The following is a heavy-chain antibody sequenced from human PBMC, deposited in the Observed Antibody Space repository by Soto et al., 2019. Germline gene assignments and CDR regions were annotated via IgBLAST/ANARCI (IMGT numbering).Heavy chain of an antibody. CDR2: IGPSDSST. CDR3: ASLGHFDSSGYHDY. Sequence: GESLKISCKGSGYTFTRYWVTWMRQMPGKGLEWMGRIGPSDSSTYYSPSFQGHVTISADKSITTSYLQWGSLKGSDTAMYYCASLGHFDSSGYHDYWGQGTLVTVSS. V-gene: IGHV5-10-1*01. CDR1: GYTFTRYW. J-gene: IGHJ4*02. D-gene: IGHD3-22*01.